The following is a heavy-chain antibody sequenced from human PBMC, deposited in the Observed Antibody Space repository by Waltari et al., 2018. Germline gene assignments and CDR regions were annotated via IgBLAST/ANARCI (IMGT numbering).Heavy chain of an antibody. D-gene: IGHD2-21*01. Sequence: EVQLVESGGGPVKPGGSLRLSCVASGIPFTTSTMNWVRQAPGKGLEWVAFIDSGSSYIYYADSVKGRFTISRDNAKNSLSLQMNSLRAEDTALYFCARGPYGERYFQDWGQGTLVSVSS. CDR3: ARGPYGERYFQD. CDR2: IDSGSSYI. V-gene: IGHV3-21*01. CDR1: GIPFTTST. J-gene: IGHJ1*01.